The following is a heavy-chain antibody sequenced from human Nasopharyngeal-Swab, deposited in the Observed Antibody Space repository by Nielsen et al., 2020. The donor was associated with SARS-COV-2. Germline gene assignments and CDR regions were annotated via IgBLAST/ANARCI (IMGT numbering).Heavy chain of an antibody. CDR3: AKSSSGPYSSGWPLDF. CDR2: IIPILGIP. Sequence: SVKVSCKASGGTVSSYAISWVRQAPGQGLEWMGRIIPILGIPNYAQNLQGRVTMTTDTSTTTAYMELRGLRSGDTAVYYCAKSSSGPYSSGWPLDFWGQGTLVTVSS. CDR1: GGTVSSYA. J-gene: IGHJ4*02. V-gene: IGHV1-69*04. D-gene: IGHD6-19*01.